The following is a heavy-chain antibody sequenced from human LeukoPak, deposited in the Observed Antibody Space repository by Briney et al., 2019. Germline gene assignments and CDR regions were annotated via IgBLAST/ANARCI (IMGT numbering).Heavy chain of an antibody. J-gene: IGHJ6*02. V-gene: IGHV1-18*01. CDR1: GYTFTSYG. CDR3: ARGYCSSTSCSSGPDYYYYGMDV. CDR2: ISAYNGNT. Sequence: SVKVSCKASGYTFTSYGISWVRQAPGQGLEWMGWISAYNGNTNYAQKLQGRVTMTTDTSTSTAYMELRSLRSDDTAVYYCARGYCSSTSCSSGPDYYYYGMDVWGQGTTVTVSS. D-gene: IGHD2-2*01.